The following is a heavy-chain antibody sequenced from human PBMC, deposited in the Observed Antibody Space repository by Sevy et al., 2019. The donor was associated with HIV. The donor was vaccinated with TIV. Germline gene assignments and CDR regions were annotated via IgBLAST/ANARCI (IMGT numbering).Heavy chain of an antibody. CDR2: INPNDGVT. CDR3: ARLTTRPTSDLYGMDV. J-gene: IGHJ6*02. D-gene: IGHD4-17*01. V-gene: IGHV1-2*02. Sequence: ASVKVSCKASGYTFSDYYMHWVRQAPGQGLEWMAWINPNDGVTHYAQRFQGGVTLTRDTSVSTAYMELRGLRYDDTAIYYCARLTTRPTSDLYGMDVWGQGSPVTVSS. CDR1: GYTFSDYY.